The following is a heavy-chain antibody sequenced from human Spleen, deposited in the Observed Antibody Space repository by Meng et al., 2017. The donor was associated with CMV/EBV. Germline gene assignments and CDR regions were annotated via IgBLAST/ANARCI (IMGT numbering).Heavy chain of an antibody. V-gene: IGHV4-31*02. Sequence: ISDVRYYWIWIRQRAGKGLEWIGYVLYSGGTFYNPSLGGRVSMSVDTSKNQFSLKLSSVTAADTAVYYCARRPQGSCSTTSCYTWFDPWGQGTLVTVSS. J-gene: IGHJ5*02. D-gene: IGHD2-2*01. CDR3: ARRPQGSCSTTSCYTWFDP. CDR2: VLYSGGT. CDR1: ISDVRYY.